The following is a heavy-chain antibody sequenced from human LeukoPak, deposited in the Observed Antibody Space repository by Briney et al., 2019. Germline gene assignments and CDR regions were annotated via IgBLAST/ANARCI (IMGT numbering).Heavy chain of an antibody. Sequence: SETLSLTCTVSGGSISSYYWSWIRQPPGKGLEWIGYIYTSGSTNYNPSLKSRVTISVDTSKNQFSLKLSSVTAADTAVYYCARGRRRGYSYGLYYWGQGTLVTVPS. CDR3: ARGRRRGYSYGLYY. J-gene: IGHJ4*02. D-gene: IGHD5-18*01. V-gene: IGHV4-4*09. CDR2: IYTSGST. CDR1: GGSISSYY.